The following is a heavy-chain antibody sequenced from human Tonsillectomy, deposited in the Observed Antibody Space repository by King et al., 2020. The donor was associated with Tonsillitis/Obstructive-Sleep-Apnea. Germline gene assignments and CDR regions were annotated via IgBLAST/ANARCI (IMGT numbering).Heavy chain of an antibody. CDR3: ARTGYCSSTSCSDSYMDV. CDR2: IIAYNGNT. D-gene: IGHD2-2*01. CDR1: GYTFTSYG. Sequence: VQLVQSGAEVKKPGASVKVSCKASGYTFTSYGISWVRQGPGQGLEWMGWIIAYNGNTNYAQKLQGRVTMTTDTSTSTAYMELRSLRSDDTAVYYCARTGYCSSTSCSDSYMDVWGKGTTVTVSS. V-gene: IGHV1-18*01. J-gene: IGHJ6*03.